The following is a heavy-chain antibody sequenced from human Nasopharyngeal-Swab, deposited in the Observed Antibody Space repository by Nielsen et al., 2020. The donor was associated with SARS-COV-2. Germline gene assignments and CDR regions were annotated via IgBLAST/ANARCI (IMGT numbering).Heavy chain of an antibody. J-gene: IGHJ6*02. CDR3: ARDGLDYDFWSAYFMDV. D-gene: IGHD3-3*01. V-gene: IGHV3-21*01. CDR1: GWTLNNYN. Sequence: GSAMRLYWGASGWTLNNYNFNWVRQAPGKGLEWVSSISSSSSYIYYADSVKGRFTISRDNAKNSLYLQMNSLRAEDTAVYYCARDGLDYDFWSAYFMDVWGQGTTVTVSS. CDR2: ISSSSSYI.